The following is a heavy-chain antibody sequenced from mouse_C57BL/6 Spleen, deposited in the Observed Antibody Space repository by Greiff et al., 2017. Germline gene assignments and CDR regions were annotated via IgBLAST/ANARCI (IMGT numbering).Heavy chain of an antibody. V-gene: IGHV3-5*01. CDR3: ALGLYYFDD. J-gene: IGHJ2*01. CDR2: IYYIGTI. CDR1: GISITTGNYR. Sequence: EVQLVESGPGLVKPSQTVFLTCTVTGISITTGNYRWSWIRQLPGNKLVWIGYIYYIGTITYNPSLTSQTTITRDTPKNQFFLEMNPLTAEDTATYYCALGLYYFDDWGQGTTLTVSS.